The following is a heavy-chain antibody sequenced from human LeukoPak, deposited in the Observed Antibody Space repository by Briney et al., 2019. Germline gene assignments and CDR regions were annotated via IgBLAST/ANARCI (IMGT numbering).Heavy chain of an antibody. D-gene: IGHD5-12*01. CDR1: GFTVTDHW. CDR2: IHPEVSDT. J-gene: IGHJ6*03. CDR3: ARSRVVATINYYYYYMDV. V-gene: IGHV5-51*01. Sequence: GESLKISCKGSGFTVTDHWIAWVRQMPGKGLEWVAIIHPEVSDTPYSPSFQGQVVISVDRSISTAYLQWNSLKASDTAMYYCARSRVVATINYYYYYMDVWGKGTTVTISS.